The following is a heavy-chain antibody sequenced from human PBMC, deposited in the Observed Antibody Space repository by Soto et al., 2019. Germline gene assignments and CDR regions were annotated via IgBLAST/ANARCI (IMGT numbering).Heavy chain of an antibody. J-gene: IGHJ6*02. CDR1: GFTFNNYA. CDR2: ISDSGGST. CDR3: ANGRASGGLYGMDV. D-gene: IGHD2-15*01. V-gene: IGHV3-23*01. Sequence: PGGALRLSCVVSGFTFNNYAMNWVRLAPGKGLEWVSSISDSGGSTYYADSVKGRFTISRDNSKNTLYLQMNSLRAEDTAVYYCANGRASGGLYGMDVWGQGTTVTVSS.